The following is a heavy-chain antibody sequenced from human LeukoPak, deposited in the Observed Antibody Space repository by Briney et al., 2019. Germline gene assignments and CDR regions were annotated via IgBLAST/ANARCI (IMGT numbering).Heavy chain of an antibody. CDR3: ARSGYSSGMARLDY. CDR2: IYYSGST. CDR1: GGSISSYY. D-gene: IGHD6-19*01. J-gene: IGHJ4*02. Sequence: SETLSLTCTVSGGSISSYYWSWNRQPPGKELEWLGYIYYSGSTNYNPSLKSRVTMSVDTSKNQFSLKLSSVTAADTAVYYCARSGYSSGMARLDYWGQGTLVTVSS. V-gene: IGHV4-59*01.